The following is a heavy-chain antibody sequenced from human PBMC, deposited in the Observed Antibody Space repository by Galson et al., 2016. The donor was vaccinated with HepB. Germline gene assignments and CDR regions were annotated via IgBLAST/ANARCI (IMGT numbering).Heavy chain of an antibody. D-gene: IGHD3-10*01. V-gene: IGHV3-69-1*01. Sequence: SLRLSCAASGFTFGDYAMIWVRQAPGKGLEWVSSISGSYYTNYADSVKGRFTISRDNAKNSVYLQINSLRAEDTAVYYCASDTLVVSRGVIFYMDVWGQGTLVSVSS. CDR2: ISGSYYT. J-gene: IGHJ4*02. CDR3: ASDTLVVSRGVIFYMDV. CDR1: GFTFGDYA.